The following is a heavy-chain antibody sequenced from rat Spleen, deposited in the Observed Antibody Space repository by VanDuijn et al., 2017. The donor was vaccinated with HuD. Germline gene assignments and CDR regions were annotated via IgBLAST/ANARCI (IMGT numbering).Heavy chain of an antibody. CDR3: AREAYYGPRD. V-gene: IGHV5-29*01. J-gene: IGHJ2*01. CDR2: ISYDGSST. CDR1: GFTFSDYY. D-gene: IGHD1-7*01. Sequence: EVQLVESDGGLVQPGRSLKLSCAASGFTFSDYYMAWVRQAPTKGLEWVATISYDGSSTYYRDYVKGRFTISRDNAKITLYLQMDSLRAEDTATYYCAREAYYGPRDWGQGVMVTVSS.